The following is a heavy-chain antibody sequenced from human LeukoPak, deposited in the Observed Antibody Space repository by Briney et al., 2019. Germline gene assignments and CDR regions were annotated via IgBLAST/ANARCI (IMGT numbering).Heavy chain of an antibody. Sequence: GSSLRLSCIASGFTFDDYAMHWVRQAPGQGLEWVSTISWNTNNIAYADSVKGRFTISRDNARNSVFLQMGSLRAEDTALYYCAKGGWVLGAAPTPDYYNYMHVWDKGTTVTVSS. CDR3: AKGGWVLGAAPTPDYYNYMHV. D-gene: IGHD2-15*01. V-gene: IGHV3-9*01. CDR2: ISWNTNNI. CDR1: GFTFDDYA. J-gene: IGHJ6*03.